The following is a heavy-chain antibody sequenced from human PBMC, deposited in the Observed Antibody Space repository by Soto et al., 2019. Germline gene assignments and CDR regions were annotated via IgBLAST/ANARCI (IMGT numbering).Heavy chain of an antibody. J-gene: IGHJ4*02. CDR3: ARAPAY. Sequence: QVQLVESGGGVVQPGRSLRLSCSASGFTFSSYAMHWVRQAPGKGLEWVAVISYDGSNKYYADSVKGRFTISRDNSKNTLYLQMNSLRAEDTAVYYCARAPAYWGQGTLVTVSS. CDR2: ISYDGSNK. V-gene: IGHV3-30-3*01. D-gene: IGHD2-2*01. CDR1: GFTFSSYA.